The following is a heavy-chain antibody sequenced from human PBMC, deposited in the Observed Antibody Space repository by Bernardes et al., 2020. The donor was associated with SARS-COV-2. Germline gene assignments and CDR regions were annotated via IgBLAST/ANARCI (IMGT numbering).Heavy chain of an antibody. CDR2: ISTSSSYI. V-gene: IGHV3-21*06. J-gene: IGHJ4*02. D-gene: IGHD4-4*01. CDR1: GFTFSSYT. CDR3: ARVDFSNLYYFDY. Sequence: GGSLRLSCAASGFTFSSYTMNWVRQAPGKGLEWISSISTSSSYISYSDSVRGQFTISRDNAKNSVSLQMNSLRAEDTAVYYCARVDFSNLYYFDYWGQGTPVTVSS.